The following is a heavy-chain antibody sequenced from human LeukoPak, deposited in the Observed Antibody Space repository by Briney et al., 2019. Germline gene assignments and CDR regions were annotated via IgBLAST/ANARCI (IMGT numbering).Heavy chain of an antibody. D-gene: IGHD3-22*01. CDR2: IYYSGST. J-gene: IGHJ4*02. CDR3: ARRRLDSSGYYFNFDY. Sequence: SETLSLTCTVSGGSISSYYWSWIRQPPGKGLEWIGYIYYSGSTNYNPSLKSRATISVDTSKNQFSLKLSSVTAADTAVYYCARRRLDSSGYYFNFDYWGQGTLVTVSS. V-gene: IGHV4-59*08. CDR1: GGSISSYY.